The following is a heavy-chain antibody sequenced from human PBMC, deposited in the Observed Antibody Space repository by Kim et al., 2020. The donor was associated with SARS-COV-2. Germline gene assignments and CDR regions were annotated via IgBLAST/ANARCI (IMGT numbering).Heavy chain of an antibody. V-gene: IGHV3-7*01. CDR1: GFTFSNHW. J-gene: IGHJ4*02. CDR2: IKADGSAK. CDR3: ARDSTGRL. Sequence: GGSLRLSCAASGFTFSNHWMSWVRQTPGKGLEWVANIKADGSAKYYVDSVEGRFTISRDDAKSSLYLQMNSLRAEDTAVYFCARDSTGRLWGQGTLVTVS. D-gene: IGHD2-8*02.